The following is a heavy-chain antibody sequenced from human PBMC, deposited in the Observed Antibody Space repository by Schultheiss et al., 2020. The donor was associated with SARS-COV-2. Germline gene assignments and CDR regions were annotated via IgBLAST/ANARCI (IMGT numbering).Heavy chain of an antibody. CDR1: GGSISSGGYY. CDR3: ARTSTGYYYGMDV. V-gene: IGHV4-31*03. Sequence: SETLSLTCTVSGGSISSGGYYWNWIRQTPGKGLEWIGYIYYSGSTYYNPSLKSRVTISVDTSKNQFSLKLSSVTAADTAVYYCARTSTGYYYGMDVWGQGTTVTVSS. CDR2: IYYSGST. J-gene: IGHJ6*02.